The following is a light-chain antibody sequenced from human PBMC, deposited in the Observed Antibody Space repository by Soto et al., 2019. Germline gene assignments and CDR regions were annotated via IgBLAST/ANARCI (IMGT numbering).Light chain of an antibody. CDR2: GAS. CDR3: QEYIQWPPGM. J-gene: IGKJ1*01. CDR1: QSLGSD. V-gene: IGKV3-15*01. Sequence: EIVMTQSPGTLSLSPGDTATLSCRASQSLGSDLAWYQQKPGQAPRLLIFGASARPTGIPARISGSGSGTEFTLTISSLQSEDFAVYYCQEYIQWPPGMFGPGTTVDIK.